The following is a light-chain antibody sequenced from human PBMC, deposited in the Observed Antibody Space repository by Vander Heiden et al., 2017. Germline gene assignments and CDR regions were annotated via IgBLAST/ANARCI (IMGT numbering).Light chain of an antibody. V-gene: IGKV3-20*01. CDR3: QQYGSSPYT. CDR2: GAS. Sequence: ENVSTQTPGTLSLSPGARATLPGRASQSVSSNYLAWYQQKPGQSPRLLIYGASSRATGIPDRFSDSGSGTDFTLTISRLEPEDFAVYYCQQYGSSPYTFGQGTKLEIK. CDR1: QSVSSNY. J-gene: IGKJ2*01.